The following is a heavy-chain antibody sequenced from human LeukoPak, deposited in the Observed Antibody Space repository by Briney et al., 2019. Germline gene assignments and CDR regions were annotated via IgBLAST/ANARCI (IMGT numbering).Heavy chain of an antibody. J-gene: IGHJ5*02. CDR2: IIPIFGTA. CDR1: GGTFSSYA. V-gene: IGHV1-69*06. D-gene: IGHD2-15*01. Sequence: GASVKVSCKASGGTFSSYAISWVRQAPGQGLEWMGGIIPIFGTANYAQKFQGRVTITADKSTSTAYMELSSLRAEDTAVYYCARGSDIVVVVAGTNWFDPWGQGTLVTVSS. CDR3: ARGSDIVVVVAGTNWFDP.